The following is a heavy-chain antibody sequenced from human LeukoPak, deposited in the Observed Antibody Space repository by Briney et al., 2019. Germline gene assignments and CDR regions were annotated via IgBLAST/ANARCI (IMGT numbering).Heavy chain of an antibody. V-gene: IGHV3-48*03. Sequence: PGGSLRLSCAASGFTFSSYEMNWVRQAPGKGLEWVSYISSSGSTIYYADSVKGRFTISRDNAKNSLSLQMNSLRAEDTAVYYCARDRLWFGELFDYWGQGTLVTVSS. CDR3: ARDRLWFGELFDY. CDR2: ISSSGSTI. CDR1: GFTFSSYE. D-gene: IGHD3-10*01. J-gene: IGHJ4*02.